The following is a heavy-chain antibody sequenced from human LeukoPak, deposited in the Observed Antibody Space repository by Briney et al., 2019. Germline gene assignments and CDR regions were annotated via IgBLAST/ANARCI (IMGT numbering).Heavy chain of an antibody. CDR2: MNPNSGNT. CDR1: GYTFTSYD. V-gene: IGHV1-8*01. CDR3: ARRIAARPRGSYYYGMDV. Sequence: ASVKVSCKASGYTFTSYDINLVRQATGQGLEWMGWMNPNSGNTGYAQKFQGRVTMTRNTSISTAYMELSSLRSEDTAVYYCARRIAARPRGSYYYGMDVWGQGTTVTVSS. J-gene: IGHJ6*02. D-gene: IGHD6-6*01.